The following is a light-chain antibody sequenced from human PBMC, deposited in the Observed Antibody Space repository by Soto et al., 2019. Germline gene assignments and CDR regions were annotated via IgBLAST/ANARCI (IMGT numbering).Light chain of an antibody. Sequence: QSVLTQPASVSGSPGQSITISCTGTSSDVGAYNFVSWYQHHPGRAPKLIIYEVTIRPSGASNRFSGSKSGNTASLTISGLQAEDEADYYCSSYTSSSTYVFGTGTKVTVL. CDR3: SSYTSSSTYV. J-gene: IGLJ1*01. CDR2: EVT. CDR1: SSDVGAYNF. V-gene: IGLV2-14*01.